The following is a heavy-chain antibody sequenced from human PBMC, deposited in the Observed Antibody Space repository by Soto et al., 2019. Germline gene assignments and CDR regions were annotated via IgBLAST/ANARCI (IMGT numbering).Heavy chain of an antibody. J-gene: IGHJ6*02. CDR3: TTDPQDILEWLLYVGLSAPGMDV. Sequence: GSLRLSFAASVFTFSNAWMIFVRQAPGKGLEWVGRIKSKTDGGTTDYAAPVKGRFTISRDDSKNTLYLQMNSLKTEDTAVYYCTTDPQDILEWLLYVGLSAPGMDVWGQGTTVTVSS. D-gene: IGHD3-3*01. CDR1: VFTFSNAW. V-gene: IGHV3-15*01. CDR2: IKSKTDGGTT.